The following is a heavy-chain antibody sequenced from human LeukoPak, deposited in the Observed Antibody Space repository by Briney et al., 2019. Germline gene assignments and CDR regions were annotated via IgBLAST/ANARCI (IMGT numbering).Heavy chain of an antibody. CDR3: AKDPRRYFDWLFGAFDI. J-gene: IGHJ3*02. CDR1: GFTFSSYG. D-gene: IGHD3-9*01. Sequence: GGSLRLSCAASGFTFSSYGMHWVRQAPGQGLESVAVISYDGSNKYYADSVKGRFTISRDNSKNTLYLQMNSLRAEDTAVYYCAKDPRRYFDWLFGAFDIWGQGTMVTVSS. V-gene: IGHV3-30*18. CDR2: ISYDGSNK.